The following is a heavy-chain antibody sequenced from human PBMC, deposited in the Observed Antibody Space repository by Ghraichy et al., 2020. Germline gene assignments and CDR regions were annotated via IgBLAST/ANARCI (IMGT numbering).Heavy chain of an antibody. CDR3: ARGPPRAGGMWTIYFDY. CDR1: GGSFSGYY. CDR2: INHSGST. V-gene: IGHV4-34*01. J-gene: IGHJ4*02. Sequence: SETLSLTCAVYGGSFSGYYWSWIRQPPGKGLEWIGEINHSGSTNYNPSLKSRVTISVDTSKNQFSLKLSSVTAADTAVYYCARGPPRAGGMWTIYFDYWVQGTLVTVSS. D-gene: IGHD1-26*01.